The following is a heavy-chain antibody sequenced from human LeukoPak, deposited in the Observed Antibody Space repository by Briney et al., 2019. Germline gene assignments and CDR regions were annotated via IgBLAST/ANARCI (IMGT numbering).Heavy chain of an antibody. CDR3: ARGSGELRYFDWSPYYYYMDV. V-gene: IGHV4-59*01. CDR2: IYYSGST. D-gene: IGHD3-9*01. J-gene: IGHJ6*03. Sequence: PSETLSLTCTVSGGSISSYYWSWIRQPPGKGLEWIGYIYYSGSTNYNPSLKSRVTISVDTSKNQFSLKLSSVTAADTAVYYCARGSGELRYFDWSPYYYYMDVWGKGTTVTISS. CDR1: GGSISSYY.